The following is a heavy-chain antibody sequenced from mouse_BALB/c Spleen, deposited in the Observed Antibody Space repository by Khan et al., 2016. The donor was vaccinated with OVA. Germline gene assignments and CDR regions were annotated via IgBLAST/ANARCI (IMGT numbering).Heavy chain of an antibody. D-gene: IGHD2-10*01. CDR3: ARAYYGNCRETMDN. V-gene: IGHV2-6-7*01. J-gene: IGHJ4*01. CDR2: IWGDGST. CDR1: GLSLTDYG. Sequence: QVQLQQSGPGLVASSQSLSITCTVSGLSLTDYGVSWVRQSPGKGLEWLGMIWGDGSTDYNSALKSRLSISKDNSTCQAFLKMNSLQTDDTAKYDSARAYYGNCRETMDNWGQGTSVTVSS.